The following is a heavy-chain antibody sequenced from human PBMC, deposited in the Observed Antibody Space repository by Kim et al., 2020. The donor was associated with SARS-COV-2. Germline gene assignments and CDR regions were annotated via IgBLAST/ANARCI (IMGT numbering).Heavy chain of an antibody. Sequence: GGSLRLSCAASGFTFGDYAMHWVRQAPGKGLEWVSGISWNSGSIGYADSVKGRFTISRDNAKNSLYLQMNSLRAEDTALYYCAKDPLGGGYAQWGGYWGQGTLVTVSS. V-gene: IGHV3-9*01. CDR3: AKDPLGGGYAQWGGY. D-gene: IGHD5-12*01. CDR2: ISWNSGSI. J-gene: IGHJ4*02. CDR1: GFTFGDYA.